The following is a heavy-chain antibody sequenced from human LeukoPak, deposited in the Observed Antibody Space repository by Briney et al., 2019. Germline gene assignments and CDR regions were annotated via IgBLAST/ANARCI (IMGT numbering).Heavy chain of an antibody. V-gene: IGHV3-66*01. CDR1: GFTVSSNY. J-gene: IGHJ5*02. Sequence: GGSLRLSCADSGFTVSSNYMRWVRQAPGKGLEWVSVIYSGGSTHYADSVKGRFTISRDNSKNTLYLQMNSLRAEDTAVYYCAKDIPARYYYGSGSYYEYNWFDPWGQGTLVTVSS. CDR3: AKDIPARYYYGSGSYYEYNWFDP. D-gene: IGHD3-10*01. CDR2: IYSGGST.